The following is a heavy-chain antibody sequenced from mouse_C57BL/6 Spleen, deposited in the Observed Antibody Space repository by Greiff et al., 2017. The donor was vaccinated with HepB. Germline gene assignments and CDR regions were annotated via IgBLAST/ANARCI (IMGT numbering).Heavy chain of an antibody. CDR3: ARERAFYYGSRREFAY. D-gene: IGHD1-1*01. CDR1: GYTFTSYW. Sequence: VQLQQPGAELVKPGASVMMSCKASGYTFTSYWITWVKQRPGQGLEWIGDIYPGSGSTNYNEKFKSKATLTVDTSSSTAYMQLSSLTSEDSAVYYCARERAFYYGSRREFAYWGQGTLVTVSA. V-gene: IGHV1-55*01. J-gene: IGHJ3*01. CDR2: IYPGSGST.